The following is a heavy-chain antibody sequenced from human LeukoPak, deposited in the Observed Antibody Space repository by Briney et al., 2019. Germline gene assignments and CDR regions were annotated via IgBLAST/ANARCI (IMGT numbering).Heavy chain of an antibody. CDR2: INPNSGGT. J-gene: IGHJ4*02. D-gene: IGHD5-12*01. V-gene: IGHV1-2*02. Sequence: ASVKVSCKASGYTFTGYYMHWVRQAPGQGLEWMGWINPNSGGTNYAQKFQGRVTMTRDTSISTAYMELSRLRSDDTAVYYCARSNYSGYGLVDCWGQGTLVTVSS. CDR1: GYTFTGYY. CDR3: ARSNYSGYGLVDC.